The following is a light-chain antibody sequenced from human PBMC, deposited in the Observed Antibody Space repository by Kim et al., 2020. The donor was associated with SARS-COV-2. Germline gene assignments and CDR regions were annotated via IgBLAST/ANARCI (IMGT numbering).Light chain of an antibody. V-gene: IGKV1-8*01. CDR3: HQYYSYPT. Sequence: AIRITQSPSSFSASTGDRVTITCRASQGISSYLAWYQQKPGKAPKLLIYAASTLQSGVPSRFSGSGSGTDFTLTISCLQSEDFATYYCHQYYSYPTFGQGTKGDIK. CDR2: AAS. J-gene: IGKJ1*01. CDR1: QGISSY.